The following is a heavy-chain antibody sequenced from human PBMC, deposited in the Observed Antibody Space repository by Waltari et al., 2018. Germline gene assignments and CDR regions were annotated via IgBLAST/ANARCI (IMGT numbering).Heavy chain of an antibody. J-gene: IGHJ6*02. V-gene: IGHV3-74*01. CDR3: ARVATKTYSSPVPGRPYYYGMDV. Sequence: EEQLVESGGGLAQPGASLRLSCAASGFTFSRYWLDWVRQAPGKGLVWVSRINSDGSSTTYADSVNGRFTISRDNGKNTLYVQMNRLRAEDTAVYYCARVATKTYSSPVPGRPYYYGMDVWGQGTTVTVSS. CDR1: GFTFSRYW. D-gene: IGHD3-22*01. CDR2: INSDGSST.